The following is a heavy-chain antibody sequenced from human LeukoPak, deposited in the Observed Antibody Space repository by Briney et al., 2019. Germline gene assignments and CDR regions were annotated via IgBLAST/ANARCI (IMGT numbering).Heavy chain of an antibody. CDR3: ARGSVNYCSSTSCSGAFDI. V-gene: IGHV4-30-4*01. CDR1: GGTISSGDYY. J-gene: IGHJ3*02. D-gene: IGHD2-2*01. Sequence: SQTLSLTCTVSGGTISSGDYYWSWIRQPPGKVLEWIGEINHSGSTNYNPSLKSRVTISVDTSKNQFSLKLSSVTAADTAVYYCARGSVNYCSSTSCSGAFDIWGQGTMVTVSS. CDR2: INHSGST.